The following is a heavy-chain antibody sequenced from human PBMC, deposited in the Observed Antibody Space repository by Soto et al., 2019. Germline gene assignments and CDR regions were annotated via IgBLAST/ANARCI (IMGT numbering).Heavy chain of an antibody. CDR3: ARVTYDRSGWDAFDI. J-gene: IGHJ3*02. CDR2: INPSGGST. CDR1: GYTFTSYY. D-gene: IGHD3-22*01. V-gene: IGHV1-46*01. Sequence: GAAVKVSCKASGYTFTSYYMHWVRQAPGQGLEWMGIINPSGGSTSYAQKFQGRVTMTRDTSTSTVYMELSSLRSEDTAVYYCARVTYDRSGWDAFDIWGQGKMVTASS.